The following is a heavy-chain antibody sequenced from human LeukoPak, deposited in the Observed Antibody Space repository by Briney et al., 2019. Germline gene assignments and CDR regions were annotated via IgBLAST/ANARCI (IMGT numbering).Heavy chain of an antibody. V-gene: IGHV4-39*01. CDR3: ARHNNIVVVSAFDY. J-gene: IGHJ4*02. D-gene: IGHD2-21*01. CDR2: IYYSGST. Sequence: WIRQPPGKGLEWIGSIYYSGSTYYNPSLRSRVTISVDTSKSQFSLKLSSVTAADTAVYYCARHNNIVVVSAFDYWGLGTLVTVSS.